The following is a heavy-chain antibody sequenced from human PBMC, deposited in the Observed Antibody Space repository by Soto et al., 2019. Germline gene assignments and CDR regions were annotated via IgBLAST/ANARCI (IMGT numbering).Heavy chain of an antibody. CDR1: GFSFTGYY. V-gene: IGHV1-2*02. Sequence: ASVKVSCKASGFSFTGYYIHWLRQAPEQGLEWMGWINAHSGGTEYAQKFQGRVTLTRDTSIASAYLTLTSLTSDDTALYYCAKDLTRQLAYWLDPWGQGTQVTVSS. CDR2: INAHSGGT. D-gene: IGHD6-6*01. CDR3: AKDLTRQLAYWLDP. J-gene: IGHJ5*02.